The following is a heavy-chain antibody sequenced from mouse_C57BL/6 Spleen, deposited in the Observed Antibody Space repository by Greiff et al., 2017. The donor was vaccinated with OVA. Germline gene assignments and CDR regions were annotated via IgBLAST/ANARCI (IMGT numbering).Heavy chain of an antibody. Sequence: EVQLQESGAELVRPGASVKLSCTASGFSIKDYYMHWVKQRPEQGLEWIGRIDPEDGDTEYAPKFQGKATMTADTSSNTAYLQLSSLTSEDTAVYYCTTGGLRRAWFAYWGQGTLVTVSA. V-gene: IGHV14-1*01. CDR3: TTGGLRRAWFAY. J-gene: IGHJ3*01. CDR1: GFSIKDYY. CDR2: IDPEDGDT. D-gene: IGHD2-4*01.